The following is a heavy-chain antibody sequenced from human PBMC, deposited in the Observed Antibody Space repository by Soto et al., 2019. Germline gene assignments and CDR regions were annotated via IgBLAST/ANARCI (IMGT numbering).Heavy chain of an antibody. CDR2: IWYDGSNK. D-gene: IGHD5-12*01. CDR1: GFTFSSYG. J-gene: IGHJ4*02. CDR3: ARDLRGYSGYDPTDY. V-gene: IGHV3-33*01. Sequence: QVQLVESGGGVVQPGRSLRLSCAASGFTFSSYGMHWVRQAPGKGLEWVAVIWYDGSNKYYADSVKGRFTISRDNSKNTLYLQMNSLRAEDTAVYYCARDLRGYSGYDPTDYWGQVTLVTVSS.